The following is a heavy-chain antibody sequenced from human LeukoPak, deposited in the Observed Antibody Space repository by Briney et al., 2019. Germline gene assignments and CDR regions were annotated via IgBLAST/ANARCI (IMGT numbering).Heavy chain of an antibody. Sequence: GGSLRLSCAASGFIFSSYEMNWVRQAPGKGLEWVAYISSSGSTIYYADAAKGRCTISRDNAKNSLYLQMNSLRAEDTAVYYCAELGITMIGGVWGKGTTVTISS. J-gene: IGHJ6*04. V-gene: IGHV3-48*03. CDR2: ISSSGSTI. CDR1: GFIFSSYE. D-gene: IGHD3-10*02. CDR3: AELGITMIGGV.